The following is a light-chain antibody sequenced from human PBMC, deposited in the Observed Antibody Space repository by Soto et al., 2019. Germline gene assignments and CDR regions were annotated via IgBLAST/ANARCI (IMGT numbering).Light chain of an antibody. V-gene: IGLV2-14*01. CDR1: SSDVGGYNY. Sequence: QSALTQPASVSGSPGQSITISCTGTSSDVGGYNYVSWYQQHPGKAPKLMIYDVSNRPSGVSNRFSGSKSGNTASLTISWLQAEDEADYYCSSYPSSSRVFGGGTKLTVL. J-gene: IGLJ3*02. CDR3: SSYPSSSRV. CDR2: DVS.